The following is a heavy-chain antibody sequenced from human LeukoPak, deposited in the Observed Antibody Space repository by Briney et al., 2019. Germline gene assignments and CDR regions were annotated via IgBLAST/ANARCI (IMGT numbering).Heavy chain of an antibody. J-gene: IGHJ6*03. V-gene: IGHV3-30*02. D-gene: IGHD2/OR15-2a*01. CDR3: ATGRGYFAIHYYMDV. CDR1: GFAFSTYG. Sequence: PGGSLRLSCAASGFAFSTYGMHWVRQAPDKGLEWVAFIRYDGSVQYYTDSVTGRFTISRDNSKNALYLQMDSLRDEDTAVYPCATGRGYFAIHYYMDVWGKGTTVTVSS. CDR2: IRYDGSVQ.